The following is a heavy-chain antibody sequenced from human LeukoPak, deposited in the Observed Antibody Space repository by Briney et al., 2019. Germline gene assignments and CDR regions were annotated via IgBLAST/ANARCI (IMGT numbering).Heavy chain of an antibody. Sequence: SETLSLTCAVYGGSFSGYYWSWIRQPPGKGLEWIGEINHSGSTNYNPSLKSRVTISVDTSKNQFSLKLSSVTAADTAVYYCATSEWLRTTWFDPWGQGTLVTVSS. V-gene: IGHV4-34*01. J-gene: IGHJ5*02. CDR1: GGSFSGYY. CDR3: ATSEWLRTTWFDP. D-gene: IGHD5-12*01. CDR2: INHSGST.